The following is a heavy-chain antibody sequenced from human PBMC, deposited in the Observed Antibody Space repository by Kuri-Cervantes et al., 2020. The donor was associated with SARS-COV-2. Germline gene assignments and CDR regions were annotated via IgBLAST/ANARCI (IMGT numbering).Heavy chain of an antibody. Sequence: ESLKISCAVYGGSFSGYYWSWIRQPPGKGLGWIGEINHSGSTNYNPSLKSRVTISVDTSKNQFSLKLSSVTAADTAVYYCARGVGAAVAGTLITIYYYYGMDVWGQGTTVTVSS. CDR3: ARGVGAAVAGTLITIYYYYGMDV. V-gene: IGHV4-34*01. J-gene: IGHJ6*02. CDR1: GGSFSGYY. CDR2: INHSGST. D-gene: IGHD6-19*01.